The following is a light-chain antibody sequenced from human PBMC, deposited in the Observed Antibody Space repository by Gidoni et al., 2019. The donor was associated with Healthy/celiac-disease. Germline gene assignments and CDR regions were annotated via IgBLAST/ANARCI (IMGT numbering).Light chain of an antibody. CDR1: NIGSKS. CDR3: QVWDSSSDHPVV. Sequence: SYVLPQPPSASVAPGKTARITCGGNNIGSKSVHWYQQKPGQAPVLVVYVDSDRPAGIPERFSGSNSGNTATLTISRVEAGDEADYYCQVWDSSSDHPVVFGGGTKLTVL. CDR2: VDS. V-gene: IGLV3-21*03. J-gene: IGLJ2*01.